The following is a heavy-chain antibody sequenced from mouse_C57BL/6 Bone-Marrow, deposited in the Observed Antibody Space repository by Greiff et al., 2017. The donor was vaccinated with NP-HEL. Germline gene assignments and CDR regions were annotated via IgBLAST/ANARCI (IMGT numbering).Heavy chain of an antibody. CDR2: IYPRSGNT. Sequence: VKLMESGAELARPGASVKLSCKASGYTFPSYGLSWVKQRTGQGLEWIGEIYPRSGNTYYNEKFKGKATLTADKSSSTAYMELRSLTSEDSAVYFCGHYYYGSSLDYWGQGTTLTVSS. CDR3: GHYYYGSSLDY. D-gene: IGHD1-1*01. J-gene: IGHJ2*01. CDR1: GYTFPSYG. V-gene: IGHV1-81*01.